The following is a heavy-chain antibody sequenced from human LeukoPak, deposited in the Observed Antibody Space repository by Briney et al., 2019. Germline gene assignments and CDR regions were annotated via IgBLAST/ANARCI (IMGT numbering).Heavy chain of an antibody. CDR1: GYSISSGYY. CDR3: ARHSSSFPPRY. V-gene: IGHV4-38-2*01. CDR2: IYHSGST. D-gene: IGHD6-6*01. J-gene: IGHJ4*02. Sequence: MSSETLSLTCAVYGYSISSGYYWGWIRQPPGKGLEWIGSIYHSGSTYCNPSLKRRVTISVDTSKNQFSLKLSSVTAADTAVYYCARHSSSFPPRYWGQGTLVTVSS.